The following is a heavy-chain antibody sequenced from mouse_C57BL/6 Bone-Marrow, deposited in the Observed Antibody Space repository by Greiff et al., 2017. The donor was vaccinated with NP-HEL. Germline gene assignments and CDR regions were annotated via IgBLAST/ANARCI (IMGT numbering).Heavy chain of an antibody. D-gene: IGHD1-1*01. CDR1: GYTFTSYW. V-gene: IGHV1-64*01. CDR3: AKDYYGSSPYWYFDV. CDR2: IPPNSGST. Sequence: VQLQQPGAELVKPGASVTLSCKASGYTFTSYWMHWVTQRPGQVLEWIGMIPPNSGSTNYNQKFKSKATLTVDKSSSTAYMQLSSLTSEDAAVYYCAKDYYGSSPYWYFDVWGTGTTVTGSS. J-gene: IGHJ1*03.